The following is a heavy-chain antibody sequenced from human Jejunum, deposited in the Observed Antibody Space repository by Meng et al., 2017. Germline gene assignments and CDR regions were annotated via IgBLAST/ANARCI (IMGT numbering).Heavy chain of an antibody. CDR2: INQDGSEK. CDR1: GFTFSNYW. D-gene: IGHD2-21*01. CDR3: VRDPTCGRFDH. V-gene: IGHV3-7*01. J-gene: IGHJ4*02. Sequence: GESLKISCAASGFTFSNYWMHWVRQAPGKGLECVAIINQDGSEKYYLDSVKGRFTVSRDNSKNSLYLEMNSLRADDTGIYYCVRDPTCGRFDHWGQGTLGTVSS.